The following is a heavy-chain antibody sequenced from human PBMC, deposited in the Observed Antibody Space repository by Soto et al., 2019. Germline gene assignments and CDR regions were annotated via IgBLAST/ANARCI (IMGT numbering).Heavy chain of an antibody. V-gene: IGHV1-58*01. CDR1: GFNFTSPA. CDR3: AAEDVWFGETLYYYGMDV. Sequence: SVKVSCKASGFNFTSPAVQWVRQARGQRLEWIGWIVVGSGNTNYAQKFQERVTITRDMSTSTAYMELSSLRSEDTAVYYCAAEDVWFGETLYYYGMDVWGQGTTVTVSS. J-gene: IGHJ6*02. D-gene: IGHD3-10*01. CDR2: IVVGSGNT.